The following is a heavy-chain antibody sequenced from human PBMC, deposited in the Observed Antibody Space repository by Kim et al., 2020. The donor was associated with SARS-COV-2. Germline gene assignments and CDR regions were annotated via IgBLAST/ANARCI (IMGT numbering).Heavy chain of an antibody. Sequence: AASEKGQLNISRDNAKNSLYLQMNSLRAEDTAVYYCARVRVPNYYYGMDVWGQGTTVTVSS. J-gene: IGHJ6*02. CDR3: ARVRVPNYYYGMDV. V-gene: IGHV3-11*06. D-gene: IGHD1-1*01.